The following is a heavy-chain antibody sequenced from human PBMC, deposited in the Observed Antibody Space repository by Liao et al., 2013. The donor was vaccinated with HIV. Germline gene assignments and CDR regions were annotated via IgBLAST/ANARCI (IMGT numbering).Heavy chain of an antibody. V-gene: IGHV4-61*02. CDR1: GASINSGNYY. D-gene: IGHD1-14*01. CDR2: IYTSGST. J-gene: IGHJ4*02. CDR3: AKNTGAWHIFDY. Sequence: QVQLQESGPGLVKPSQTLSLTCTVSGASINSGNYYWSWIRQPAGKGLEWIGRIYTSGSTSYNPSFRGRVTISMDSSKTQFSLKLNSVTAADTAVYYCAKNTGAWHIFDYWGQGILVTVSS.